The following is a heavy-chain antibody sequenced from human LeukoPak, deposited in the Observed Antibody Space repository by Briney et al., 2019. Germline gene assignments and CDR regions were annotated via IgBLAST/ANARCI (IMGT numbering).Heavy chain of an antibody. V-gene: IGHV3-21*04. CDR2: ISSSSSYI. CDR3: AKLVAAAATRWFDP. D-gene: IGHD6-13*01. Sequence: GGSLRLSCAASGFTFSSYSMNWVRQAPGKGLEWVSSISSSSSYIYYADSVKGRFTISRDNSKNTLYLQMNSLRAEDTAVYYCAKLVAAAATRWFDPWGQGTLVTVSS. J-gene: IGHJ5*02. CDR1: GFTFSSYS.